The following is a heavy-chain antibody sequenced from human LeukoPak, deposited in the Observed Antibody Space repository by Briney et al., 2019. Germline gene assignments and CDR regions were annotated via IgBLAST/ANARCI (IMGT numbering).Heavy chain of an antibody. CDR2: IYSGGST. J-gene: IGHJ4*02. CDR1: GFTVSSNY. CDR3: AKGRAVEVVAAFNY. D-gene: IGHD2-15*01. Sequence: GGSLRLSCAASGFTVSSNYMSWVRQAPGRGLEWVSVIYSGGSTYYADSVKGRFTISRHNSKNTLYLQMNSLRAEDTAVYYCAKGRAVEVVAAFNYWGQGIVVTVSS. V-gene: IGHV3-53*04.